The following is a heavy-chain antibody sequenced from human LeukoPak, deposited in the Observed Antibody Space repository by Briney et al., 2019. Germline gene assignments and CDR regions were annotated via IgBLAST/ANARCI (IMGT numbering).Heavy chain of an antibody. Sequence: ASVKVSCKASGYTFTSYCMHWVRQAPGQGLEWMGIINPSGGSTSYAQKFQGRVTMTRDTSTSTVYMELSSLRSQDTAVYYCARGERITIFGVVISYFDNWGQGTLVTVSS. CDR2: INPSGGST. CDR3: ARGERITIFGVVISYFDN. D-gene: IGHD3-3*01. CDR1: GYTFTSYC. V-gene: IGHV1-46*01. J-gene: IGHJ4*02.